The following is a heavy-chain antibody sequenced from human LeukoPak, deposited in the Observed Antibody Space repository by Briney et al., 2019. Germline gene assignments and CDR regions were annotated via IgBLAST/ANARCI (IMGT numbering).Heavy chain of an antibody. D-gene: IGHD1-1*01. CDR2: IRDDGSKK. V-gene: IGHV3-30*02. Sequence: AGGSLTLSCAASGLTFSYYGMHWVRQAPGKGLEWLTFIRDDGSKKDYADSVRGRFTISRDDSKNTLYLQMNSLRTEDTAIYYCANQGPGRYGTGPLDHWGQGNLVTVSS. J-gene: IGHJ4*02. CDR3: ANQGPGRYGTGPLDH. CDR1: GLTFSYYG.